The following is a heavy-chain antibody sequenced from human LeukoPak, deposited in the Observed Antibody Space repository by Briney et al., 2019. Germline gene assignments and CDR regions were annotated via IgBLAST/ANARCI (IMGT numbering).Heavy chain of an antibody. V-gene: IGHV1-18*01. J-gene: IGHJ1*01. Sequence: ASVKVSCKASGYTFTRYWISWVRQAPGPGREWMGWISAYKGNTNYAQKLQGRVTMTPDTCTSTAYMELRSLRSADTAVYYRARGYYDSSDYEYFQHWGQGTLVTVSS. CDR3: ARGYYDSSDYEYFQH. CDR2: ISAYKGNT. D-gene: IGHD3-22*01. CDR1: GYTFTRYW.